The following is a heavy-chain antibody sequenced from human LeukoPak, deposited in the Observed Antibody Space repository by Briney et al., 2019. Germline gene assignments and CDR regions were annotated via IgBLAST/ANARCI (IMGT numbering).Heavy chain of an antibody. CDR2: ISSSGSTI. D-gene: IGHD1-14*01. CDR3: ARASNHDAFDI. Sequence: GGSLRFSCAASGFTFSDYYMSWIRQAPGKGLEWVSYISSSGSTIYYADSVKGRFTISRDNAKNSLYLQMNSLRAEDTAVYYCARASNHDAFDIWGQGTMVTVSS. J-gene: IGHJ3*02. CDR1: GFTFSDYY. V-gene: IGHV3-11*01.